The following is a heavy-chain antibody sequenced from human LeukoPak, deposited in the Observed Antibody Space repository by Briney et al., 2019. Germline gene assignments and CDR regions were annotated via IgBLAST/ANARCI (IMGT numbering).Heavy chain of an antibody. CDR3: ARHSSSSWYEGNYFDY. V-gene: IGHV4-59*08. Sequence: SETLSLTCTYSGGSLSSYYCSWIRQPPGKGLEGIGYIYYSGSTKYNPSLKSRVTISVDTSKNQFSLKLSSVTAADTAMYYCARHSSSSWYEGNYFDYWGQGTLVTVSS. D-gene: IGHD2-2*01. CDR1: GGSLSSYY. J-gene: IGHJ4*02. CDR2: IYYSGST.